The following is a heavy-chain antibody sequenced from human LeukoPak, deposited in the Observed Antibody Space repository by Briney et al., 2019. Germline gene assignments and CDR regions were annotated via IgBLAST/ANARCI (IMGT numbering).Heavy chain of an antibody. V-gene: IGHV3-74*01. CDR3: VRGAGGPRNYVLDY. J-gene: IGHJ4*02. D-gene: IGHD3-10*02. CDR1: GFTFSGYW. Sequence: PGGSLRLSCVASGFTFSGYWMHWVRQAPGMGLVWVSRLNSDGTTINYADSVKGRLTISRDNAKNTVYLQMSGLRDDDTALYFCVRGAGGPRNYVLDYWGQGALVSVSS. CDR2: LNSDGTTI.